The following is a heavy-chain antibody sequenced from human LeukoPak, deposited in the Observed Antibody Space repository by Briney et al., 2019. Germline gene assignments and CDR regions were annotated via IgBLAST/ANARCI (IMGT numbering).Heavy chain of an antibody. CDR1: GFTFSSYA. J-gene: IGHJ5*02. D-gene: IGHD3-10*01. Sequence: GGSLRLSCAASGFTFSSYAMSWVRQAPEKGLEWVSVISGSGDTTYYADSVKGRFTISRDNSKKTLYLQMNSLRAEDTAVYYCAKRLYVGFGPGSPNWFDPWGQGTLVTVSS. V-gene: IGHV3-23*01. CDR3: AKRLYVGFGPGSPNWFDP. CDR2: ISGSGDTT.